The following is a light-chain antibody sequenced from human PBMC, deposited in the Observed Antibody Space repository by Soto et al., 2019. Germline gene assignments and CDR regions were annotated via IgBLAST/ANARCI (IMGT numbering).Light chain of an antibody. CDR2: DVN. Sequence: ALAQPRSVSGSLGQSVTISCTGTTSDVGGYNYVSWYQHHPGKAPKLIIYDVNNRPSGVPDRFSGSKSGNTASLTISGLRPEDEADYHCCSYAGSYLYVFGTGTKVTVL. V-gene: IGLV2-11*01. J-gene: IGLJ1*01. CDR3: CSYAGSYLYV. CDR1: TSDVGGYNY.